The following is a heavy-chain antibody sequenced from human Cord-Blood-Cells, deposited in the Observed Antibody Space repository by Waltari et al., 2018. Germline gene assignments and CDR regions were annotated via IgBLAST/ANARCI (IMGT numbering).Heavy chain of an antibody. V-gene: IGHV3-53*04. CDR3: ARERGPRYFDL. CDR1: GFTVRTNY. J-gene: IGHJ2*01. D-gene: IGHD3-10*01. CDR2: IYSCGST. Sequence: EVQLVESGGGLVQPGGSRSVSCAASGFTVRTNYMSWVRQAPGKGLELVSVIYSCGSTYYADSVNGRFTISRHNSKNTLYLKMNSLRAEDTAVYYCARERGPRYFDLWGRGTLVTVSS.